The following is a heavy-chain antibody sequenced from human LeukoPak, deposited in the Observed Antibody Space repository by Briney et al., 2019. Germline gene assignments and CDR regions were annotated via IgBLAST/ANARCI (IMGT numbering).Heavy chain of an antibody. CDR3: CLGADVSGYRALDY. V-gene: IGHV3-66*01. J-gene: IGHJ4*02. CDR1: GFTVSSTY. CDR2: LYIGGMT. Sequence: GGSLRLSCAASGFTVSSTYLSWVRQAPGKGLEWVSVLYIGGMTYHADSVKDRFTISRDNVKNTLYLQMNGLRAEDTAVYYCCLGADVSGYRALDYWGQGTLVTVSS. D-gene: IGHD3-22*01.